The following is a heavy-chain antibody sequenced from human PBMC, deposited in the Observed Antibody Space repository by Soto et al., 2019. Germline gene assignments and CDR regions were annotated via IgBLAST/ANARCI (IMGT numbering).Heavy chain of an antibody. V-gene: IGHV3-23*01. J-gene: IGHJ4*02. CDR3: AKLRDFVVLPAGILDY. CDR1: GFTFSSYG. CDR2: ISGGGDTT. Sequence: PGGSLRLSCAASGFTFSSYGISWIRLSPGKGLEWVSVISGGGDTTYYTPSVKGRFTISRDGFRNTLYLQMNSLRTEDTAIYYCAKLRDFVVLPAGILDYWGPGTLVTVSS. D-gene: IGHD2-8*01.